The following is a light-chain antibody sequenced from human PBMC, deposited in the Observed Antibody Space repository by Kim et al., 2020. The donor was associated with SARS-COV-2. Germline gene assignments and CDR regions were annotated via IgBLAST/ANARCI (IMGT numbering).Light chain of an antibody. Sequence: PGQTARTTCSGDALPKQYAYWFQQKPGQAPVLVIYEDTERPSGIPERFSGSTSGTTVTLTISGVQAEDEADYYCQSSDSSDTFWVFGGGTQLTVL. J-gene: IGLJ3*02. CDR1: ALPKQY. CDR2: EDT. CDR3: QSSDSSDTFWV. V-gene: IGLV3-25*03.